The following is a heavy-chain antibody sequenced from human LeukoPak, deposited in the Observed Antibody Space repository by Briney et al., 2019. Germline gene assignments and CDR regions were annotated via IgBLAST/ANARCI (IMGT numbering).Heavy chain of an antibody. V-gene: IGHV4-34*01. Sequence: PSENLSLTCAVYGGSFSGYYWSWIRQPPGKGLEWIGEINHSGSTNYNPSLKSRVTISVDTSKNQFSLKLSSVTAADTAVYYCAAVGSGTGAFDYWGQGTLVTVSS. CDR1: GGSFSGYY. J-gene: IGHJ4*02. CDR2: INHSGST. D-gene: IGHD2-8*02. CDR3: AAVGSGTGAFDY.